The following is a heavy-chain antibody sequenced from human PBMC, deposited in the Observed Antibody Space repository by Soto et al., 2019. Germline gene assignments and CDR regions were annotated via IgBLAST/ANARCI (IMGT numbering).Heavy chain of an antibody. CDR2: ISGRGGST. CDR1: GFTFSSYA. V-gene: IGHV3-23*01. J-gene: IGHJ6*02. CDR3: AKGRVREGYYYGMDV. D-gene: IGHD3-10*01. Sequence: GGSLRLSCAASGFTFSSYAMSWVRQAPGKGLEWVSAISGRGGSTYYADSVKGRFTISRDNSKNTLYLQMNSLRAEDTAVYYCAKGRVREGYYYGMDVWGQGTTVTVSS.